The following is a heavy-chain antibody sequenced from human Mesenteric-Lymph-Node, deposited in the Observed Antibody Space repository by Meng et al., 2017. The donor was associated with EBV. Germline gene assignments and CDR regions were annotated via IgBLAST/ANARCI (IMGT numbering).Heavy chain of an antibody. Sequence: EVWFVESGGCLCQPGGCLALAWAAAGFLVSGNYIGGVRQAPGKGLEGVSVRYIGGVTYYADSVKGRFTISRDNSKNTLYLQMNSLRSEDTAVYYCAGDLTPVVRGALGYWGQGTLVTVSS. CDR1: GFLVSGNY. V-gene: IGHV3-53*01. J-gene: IGHJ4*02. CDR2: RYIGGVT. CDR3: AGDLTPVVRGALGY. D-gene: IGHD3-10*01.